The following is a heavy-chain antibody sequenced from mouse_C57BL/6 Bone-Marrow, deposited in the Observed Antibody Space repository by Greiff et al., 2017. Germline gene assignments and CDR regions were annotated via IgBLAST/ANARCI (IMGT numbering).Heavy chain of an antibody. CDR1: GYTFTSYT. V-gene: IGHV1-4*01. CDR3: ARGPYYAMDY. J-gene: IGHJ4*01. CDR2: INPSSGST. Sequence: VQLQQSGAELARPGASVKMSCKASGYTFTSYTMHWVKQRPGQGLEWIGYINPSSGSTKYNQKFKDKATLTADKSSSTAYMQLSSLTSEDSAVYYCARGPYYAMDYWGQGTSVTVSS.